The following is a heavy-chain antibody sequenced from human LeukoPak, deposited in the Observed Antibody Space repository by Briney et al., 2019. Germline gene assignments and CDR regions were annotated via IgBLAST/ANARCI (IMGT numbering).Heavy chain of an antibody. CDR1: GGSISSGGYS. CDR2: IYHSGST. D-gene: IGHD3-10*01. CDR3: ARGSWGSENPLSFDY. Sequence: PSQTLSLTCAVSGGSISSGGYSWSWIRQPPGKGLEWIGYIYHSGSTYYNPSLKSRVTISVDRSKNQFSLKLSSVTAADTAVYYCARGSWGSENPLSFDYWGQGTLVTVSS. V-gene: IGHV4-30-2*01. J-gene: IGHJ4*02.